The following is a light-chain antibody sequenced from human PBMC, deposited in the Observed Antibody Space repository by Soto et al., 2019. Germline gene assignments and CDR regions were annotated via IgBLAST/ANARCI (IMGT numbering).Light chain of an antibody. Sequence: QSVLTQPASVSGSPGQSITISCTGTSSDVGSYNLVSRYQQHPGKAPKLMIYEGSKRPSGVSNRFSGSKSGNTASLTISGLQAEDEAEYYCCSYAGSSILFGGGTKVTVL. CDR2: EGS. CDR1: SSDVGSYNL. CDR3: CSYAGSSIL. J-gene: IGLJ2*01. V-gene: IGLV2-23*01.